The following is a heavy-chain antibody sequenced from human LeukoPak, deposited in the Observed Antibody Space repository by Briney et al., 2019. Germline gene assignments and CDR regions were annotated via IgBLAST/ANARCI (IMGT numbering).Heavy chain of an antibody. J-gene: IGHJ4*02. CDR3: ARGSHYDILTGYSQRHYFDY. V-gene: IGHV3-11*03. CDR1: GFTFSDYY. Sequence: SGGSLRLSCAASGFTFSDYYMSWIRQAPGKGLEWVSHITTSRSTYTNYADSVKGRFTISRDNARNSLYLQMNSLRAEDTAVYYCARGSHYDILTGYSQRHYFDYRGQGTLVTVSS. CDR2: ITTSRSTYT. D-gene: IGHD3-9*01.